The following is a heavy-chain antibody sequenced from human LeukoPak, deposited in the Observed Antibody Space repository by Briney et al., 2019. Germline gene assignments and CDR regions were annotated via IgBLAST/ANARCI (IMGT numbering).Heavy chain of an antibody. CDR2: ISSNGGST. CDR1: GFTFSSYD. J-gene: IGHJ6*03. CDR3: AKGSKEVVFRRDHCMDF. D-gene: IGHD3-22*01. Sequence: GGSLLLSCAASGFTFSSYDMHWVRPAPGKGLEYVSAISSNGGSTYYANSVKGRFTISRDNSQSTLYLQMGNLRAHDIAVYYCAKGSKEVVFRRDHCMDFWGKGTTVTISS. V-gene: IGHV3-64*01.